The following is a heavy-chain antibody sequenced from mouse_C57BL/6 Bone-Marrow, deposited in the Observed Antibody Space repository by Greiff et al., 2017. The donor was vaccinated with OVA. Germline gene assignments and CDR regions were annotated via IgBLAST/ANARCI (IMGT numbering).Heavy chain of an antibody. J-gene: IGHJ3*01. CDR3: ARREFNGSSPSAWFAY. V-gene: IGHV1-81*01. D-gene: IGHD1-1*01. CDR1: GYTFTSYG. CDR2: IYSRSGNT. Sequence: QVQLKQSGAELARPGASVKLSCKASGYTFTSYGISWVKQRTGQGLEWIGEIYSRSGNTYYNEKFKGKATLTADKSSSTAYMELRSLTSEDAAVYFCARREFNGSSPSAWFAYWGQGTLVTVSA.